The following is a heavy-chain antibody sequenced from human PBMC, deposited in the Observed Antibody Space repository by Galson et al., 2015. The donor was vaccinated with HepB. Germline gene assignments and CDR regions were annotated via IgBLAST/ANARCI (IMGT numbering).Heavy chain of an antibody. CDR3: ANGKDYGDYADY. CDR2: ISGSGGST. V-gene: IGHV3-23*01. J-gene: IGHJ4*02. CDR1: GFTFSSYA. D-gene: IGHD4-17*01. Sequence: SLRLSCAASGFTFSSYAMSWVRQAPGKGLEWVSAISGSGGSTYYADSVKGRFTISRDNSKNTLYLQMNSLRAEDTAVYYYANGKDYGDYADYWGQGTLVTVSS.